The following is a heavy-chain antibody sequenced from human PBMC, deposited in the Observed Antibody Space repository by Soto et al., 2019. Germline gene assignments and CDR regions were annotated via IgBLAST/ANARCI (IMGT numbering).Heavy chain of an antibody. CDR2: IYHSGST. J-gene: IGHJ3*02. D-gene: IGHD3-3*01. Sequence: SSETLSLTCAVSGGSISSVGYSWSWVRQPPGKGLEWIGYIYHSGSTYYNPSLKSRVTISVDRSKNQFFLRLRSVTAADTAVYYCARLTCSNTRCLKLNGFDIWGQGTMVT. V-gene: IGHV4-30-2*02. CDR1: GGSISSVGYS. CDR3: ARLTCSNTRCLKLNGFDI.